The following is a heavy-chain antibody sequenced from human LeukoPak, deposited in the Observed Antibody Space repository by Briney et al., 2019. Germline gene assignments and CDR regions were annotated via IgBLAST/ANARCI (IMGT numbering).Heavy chain of an antibody. CDR3: AKNAL. CDR1: GFTFDNYW. CDR2: INQDGSDR. V-gene: IGHV3-7*01. Sequence: GGSLRLWCAVSGFTFDNYWMGWVRQAPGKGLEWVAKINQDGSDRYYVDSVKGRFTISRDNAKNSLYLQMNSLRAEDTAVYYCAKNALWGRGTLVTVSS. J-gene: IGHJ2*01.